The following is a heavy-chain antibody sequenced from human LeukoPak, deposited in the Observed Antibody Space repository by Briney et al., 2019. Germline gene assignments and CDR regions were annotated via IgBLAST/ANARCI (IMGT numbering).Heavy chain of an antibody. D-gene: IGHD2-15*01. CDR1: GFTFSSYW. Sequence: GGSLRLSCAASGFTFSSYWMSWVRQAPGKGLEWVANIKQDGSEKYYVDSVKGRFTISRDNAKNSLYLQMNSLRAEDTAVYYCAREDCSGGSCYRGSEYFQHWGQGTLVTVSS. CDR2: IKQDGSEK. CDR3: AREDCSGGSCYRGSEYFQH. V-gene: IGHV3-7*01. J-gene: IGHJ1*01.